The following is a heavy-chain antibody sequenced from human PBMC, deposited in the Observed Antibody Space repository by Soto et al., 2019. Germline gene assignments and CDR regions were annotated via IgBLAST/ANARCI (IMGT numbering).Heavy chain of an antibody. J-gene: IGHJ5*02. CDR1: GGTFSSYT. Sequence: QVQLVQSGAEVKKPGSSVKVSCKASGGTFSSYTISWVRQAPGQGLEWMGRIIPILGIANYAQKFQGRVTITADKSTSTAYMELSSLRSEDTAVYYCAREGVTMVRANNWFDPWGQGTLVTVSS. CDR3: AREGVTMVRANNWFDP. V-gene: IGHV1-69*08. D-gene: IGHD3-10*01. CDR2: IIPILGIA.